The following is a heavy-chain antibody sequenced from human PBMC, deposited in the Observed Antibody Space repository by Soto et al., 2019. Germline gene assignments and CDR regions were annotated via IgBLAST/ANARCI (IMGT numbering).Heavy chain of an antibody. CDR1: GGSISSSNW. CDR3: ATRFDGLGSYGY. V-gene: IGHV4-4*02. CDR2: IYHSGST. J-gene: IGHJ4*02. Sequence: QVQLQESGPGLVKPSGTLSLTCAVSGGSISSSNWWTWVRQPPGKGLEWIGEIYHSGSTNYIPSLKSRVTISVDKSNNQFSLKLTSVTAADTAVYYCATRFDGLGSYGYWGQGTLVTVSS. D-gene: IGHD3-16*01.